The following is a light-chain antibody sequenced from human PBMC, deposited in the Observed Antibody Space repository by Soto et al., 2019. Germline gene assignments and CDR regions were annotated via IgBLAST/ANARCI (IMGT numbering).Light chain of an antibody. V-gene: IGKV3-20*01. CDR2: GAS. CDR3: HQYGRSPRGT. Sequence: EIVLTQSPDTLSLSPGERATLSCRASQSVSASYLAWYQHKPGQAPRLLIYGASSRATGIPDRFSGSGSGTDFTLTISRLEPEDFAMYYCHQYGRSPRGTFGQGTKVEIK. CDR1: QSVSASY. J-gene: IGKJ1*01.